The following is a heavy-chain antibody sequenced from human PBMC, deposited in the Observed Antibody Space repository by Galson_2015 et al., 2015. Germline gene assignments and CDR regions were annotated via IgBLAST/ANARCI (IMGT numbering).Heavy chain of an antibody. CDR3: ARGKEVVPAAIVPHGFDP. J-gene: IGHJ5*02. CDR1: TFTSYV. CDR2: ISAYNGNT. V-gene: IGHV1-18*01. D-gene: IGHD2-2*01. Sequence: TFTSYVISWVRQAPGQGLEWMGWISAYNGNTSYAQKLQGRVTMTTDTSTSTAYMEQRSLRSDDTAVYYCARGKEVVPAAIVPHGFDPWGQGTLVTVSS.